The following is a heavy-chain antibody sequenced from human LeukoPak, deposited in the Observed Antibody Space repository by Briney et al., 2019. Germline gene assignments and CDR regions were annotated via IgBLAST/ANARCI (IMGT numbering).Heavy chain of an antibody. CDR2: INPNSGGT. V-gene: IGHV1-2*02. D-gene: IGHD3-10*01. CDR1: GYTFTGYY. CDR3: ARPLGGITSFDI. Sequence: ASVKVSCKASGYTFTGYYMHWVRQAPGQGLGWMGWINPNSGGTNYAQKFQGRVTMTRDTSISTAYMELSRLRSDDTAVYYCARPLGGITSFDIWGQGTMVTVSS. J-gene: IGHJ3*02.